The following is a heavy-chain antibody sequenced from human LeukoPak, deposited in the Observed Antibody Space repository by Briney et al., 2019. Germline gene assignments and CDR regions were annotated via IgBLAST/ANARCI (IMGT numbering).Heavy chain of an antibody. D-gene: IGHD6-6*01. CDR2: ISSSSSTI. Sequence: AGGSLRLSCAASGFTFSSYSMNWVRQAPGKGLEWVSYISSSSSTIYYADSVKGRFTISRDNDKNSLYLQMNSLRAEDTAVYYCARDQRVTGRPDIDYWGQGTLVIVSS. J-gene: IGHJ4*02. CDR1: GFTFSSYS. CDR3: ARDQRVTGRPDIDY. V-gene: IGHV3-48*01.